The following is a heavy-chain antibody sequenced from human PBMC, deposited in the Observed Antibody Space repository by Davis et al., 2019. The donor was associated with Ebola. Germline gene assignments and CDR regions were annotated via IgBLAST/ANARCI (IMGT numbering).Heavy chain of an antibody. J-gene: IGHJ4*02. CDR3: ARGSSITMVQGVIPSDY. CDR1: GFTFSSYG. V-gene: IGHV3-33*01. Sequence: GESLKISCAASGFTFSSYGMHWVRQAPGKGLEWVAVIWYDGSNKHYADSVKGRFTMSRDNSKNTLYLQMNSLRAEDTAVYYCARGSSITMVQGVIPSDYWGQGTLVTVSS. D-gene: IGHD3-10*01. CDR2: IWYDGSNK.